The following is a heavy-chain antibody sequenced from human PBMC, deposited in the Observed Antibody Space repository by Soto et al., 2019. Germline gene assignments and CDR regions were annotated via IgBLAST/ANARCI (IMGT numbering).Heavy chain of an antibody. CDR2: ISSSSSTI. CDR3: ASWDHKRRITMVRGVNWDAFDI. CDR1: GFTFSSYS. Sequence: GGSLRLSCAASGFTFSSYSMNWVRQAPGKGLEWVSYISSSSSTIYYADSVKGRFTISRDNAKNSLYLQMNSLRAEDTAVYYCASWDHKRRITMVRGVNWDAFDIWGQGTMVTVSS. D-gene: IGHD3-10*01. J-gene: IGHJ3*02. V-gene: IGHV3-48*01.